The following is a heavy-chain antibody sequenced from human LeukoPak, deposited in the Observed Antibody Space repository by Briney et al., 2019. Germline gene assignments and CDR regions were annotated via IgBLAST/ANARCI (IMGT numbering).Heavy chain of an antibody. CDR3: ARSDGYSSSWYAGD. CDR2: IYHSGST. V-gene: IGHV4-4*02. CDR1: GGSISSSNW. D-gene: IGHD6-13*01. J-gene: IGHJ4*02. Sequence: PSETLSLTCAVSGGSISSSNWWSWVRQPPGKGLEWIGEIYHSGSTNYNPSLKSRVTISVDKSKNQFSLKLSSVTAADTAVYYCARSDGYSSSWYAGDWGQGTLVTVSS.